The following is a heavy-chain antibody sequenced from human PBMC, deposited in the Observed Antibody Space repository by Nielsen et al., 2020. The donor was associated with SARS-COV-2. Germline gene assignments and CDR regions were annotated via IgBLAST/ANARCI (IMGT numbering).Heavy chain of an antibody. J-gene: IGHJ6*02. D-gene: IGHD3-22*01. CDR3: ARSEYYDSSGYYMYYYYGMDV. Sequence: GESLKISCAASGFTFSSYWMHWVRQAPGKGVVWVSRINSDGSSTSYADSVKGRFTISRDNAKNTLYLQMNSLRAEDTAVYYCARSEYYDSSGYYMYYYYGMDVWGQGTTVTVSS. CDR1: GFTFSSYW. V-gene: IGHV3-74*01. CDR2: INSDGSST.